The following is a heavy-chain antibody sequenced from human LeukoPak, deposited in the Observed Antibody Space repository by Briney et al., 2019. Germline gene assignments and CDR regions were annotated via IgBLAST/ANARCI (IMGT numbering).Heavy chain of an antibody. CDR1: GFTFSSYA. CDR3: AKQNLFRYFGWSRGIHFDY. Sequence: GGSLRLSCAASGFTFSSYAMSWVRQAPGKGLEWVSAISGSGGSTYYADSVKGRFTISRDNSKNTLYLQMNSLRAEDTAVYYCAKQNLFRYFGWSRGIHFDYWGKGTLVTVSS. D-gene: IGHD3-9*01. J-gene: IGHJ4*02. CDR2: ISGSGGST. V-gene: IGHV3-23*01.